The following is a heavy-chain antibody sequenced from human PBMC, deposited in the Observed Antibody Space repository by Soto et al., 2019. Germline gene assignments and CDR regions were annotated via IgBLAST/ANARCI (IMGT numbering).Heavy chain of an antibody. CDR2: IYPGDSDT. Sequence: GESLKISCKGSGYSFTSHWIGWVRQMPGKGLEWMGIIYPGDSDTRYSPSFQGQVTISADKSISTAYLQWSSLKASDTAMYYCARKPRYCSSTSCYIFGYWGQGTLVTVSS. V-gene: IGHV5-51*01. J-gene: IGHJ4*02. CDR3: ARKPRYCSSTSCYIFGY. CDR1: GYSFTSHW. D-gene: IGHD2-2*02.